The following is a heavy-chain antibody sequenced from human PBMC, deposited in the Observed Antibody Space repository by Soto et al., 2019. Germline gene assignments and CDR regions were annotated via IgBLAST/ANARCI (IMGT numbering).Heavy chain of an antibody. CDR2: INAGNGNT. J-gene: IGHJ4*02. Sequence: ASVKVSCKASGYTFTSYAMHWVRQAPGQRLEGMGWINAGNGNTKYSQKFQGRVTITRDTSASTAYMELSSLRSEDTAVYFCAGGDSGNYYIFYYWGQGILVTVS. CDR3: AGGDSGNYYIFYY. CDR1: GYTFTSYA. V-gene: IGHV1-3*01. D-gene: IGHD1-26*01.